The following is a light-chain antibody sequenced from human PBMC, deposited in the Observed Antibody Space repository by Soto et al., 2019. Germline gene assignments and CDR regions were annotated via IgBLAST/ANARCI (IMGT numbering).Light chain of an antibody. CDR1: SSDVGAYVY. CDR3: SSYTTSSTVV. Sequence: QSALTQPASVSGSPGQSITISCTGTSSDVGAYVYVSWYQQHPGKAPKLMIYEVSYRPSGVSNRFSGSKSGNAASLTISGLQAEDEADYYCSSYTTSSTVVFGGGTQLTVL. CDR2: EVS. V-gene: IGLV2-14*01. J-gene: IGLJ2*01.